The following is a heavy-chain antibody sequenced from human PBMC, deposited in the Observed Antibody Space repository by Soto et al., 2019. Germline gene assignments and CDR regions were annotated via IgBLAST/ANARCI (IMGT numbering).Heavy chain of an antibody. V-gene: IGHV1-69*13. CDR3: ARDYFCSNYDYYQDYYYYGMDV. J-gene: IGHJ6*02. CDR1: GGTFSSYA. CDR2: IIPIFGTA. D-gene: IGHD4-4*01. Sequence: ASVKVSCKASGGTFSSYAISWVRQAPGQGLEWMGGIIPIFGTANYAQKFQGRVTITADESTSTAYMELSSLRSEDTAVYYCARDYFCSNYDYYQDYYYYGMDVWGQGTTVTVSS.